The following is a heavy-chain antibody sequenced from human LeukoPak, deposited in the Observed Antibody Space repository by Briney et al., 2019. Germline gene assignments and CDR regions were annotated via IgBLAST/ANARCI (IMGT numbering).Heavy chain of an antibody. CDR3: ARGLGYSSGWYNY. J-gene: IGHJ4*02. CDR1: GGSISSGDYY. D-gene: IGHD6-19*01. Sequence: SETLSFTCTVSGGSISSGDYYWSWIRQPSGKGLEWIGYIYYSGSTNYNPSLKSRVTISVDTSKNQFSLKLSSVTAADTAVYYCARGLGYSSGWYNYWGQGTLVTVSS. V-gene: IGHV4-61*08. CDR2: IYYSGST.